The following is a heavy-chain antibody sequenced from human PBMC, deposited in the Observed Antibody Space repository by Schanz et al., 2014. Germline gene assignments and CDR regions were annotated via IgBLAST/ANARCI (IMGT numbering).Heavy chain of an antibody. Sequence: QVQLVESGGGLVKPGGSLRLSCAASEFSFSSFGMNWVRQSPGKGLEWVALIWYDGSNEYYADSVKGRFTISRDNPKKTLYLQMNSLRAEDTAVYYCARDHQWLARYYMDVWGKGTTVTVSS. J-gene: IGHJ6*03. CDR2: IWYDGSNE. CDR3: ARDHQWLARYYMDV. CDR1: EFSFSSFG. D-gene: IGHD6-19*01. V-gene: IGHV3-33*08.